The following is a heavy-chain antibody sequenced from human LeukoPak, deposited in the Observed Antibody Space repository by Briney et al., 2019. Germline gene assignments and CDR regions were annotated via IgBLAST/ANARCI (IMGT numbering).Heavy chain of an antibody. J-gene: IGHJ5*02. D-gene: IGHD1-26*01. CDR3: ARGEGYNWFDP. CDR2: ISGSGGST. V-gene: IGHV3-23*01. CDR1: GFTFSSYA. Sequence: GGSLRLSCAASGFTFSSYAMSWVRQAPGKGLEWVSVISGSGGSTYYADSVKGRFTISRDNSKNTLYLQMNSLRAEDTAVYYCARGEGYNWFDPWGQGTLVTVSS.